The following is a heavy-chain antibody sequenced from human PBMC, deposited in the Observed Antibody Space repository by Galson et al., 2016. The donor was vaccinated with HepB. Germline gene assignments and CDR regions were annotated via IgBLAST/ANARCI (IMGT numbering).Heavy chain of an antibody. CDR3: ARDKNERGYSYGHFDY. J-gene: IGHJ4*02. D-gene: IGHD5-18*01. CDR1: GGSISNNNW. Sequence: SETLSLTCAVSGGSISNNNWWSWVRQPPGKGLEWIGEIYHSGSINYNSSLESRVTMSVDKSKNQFSLTLTYVTAADTAVYYCARDKNERGYSYGHFDYWGQGALVTVSS. V-gene: IGHV4-4*02. CDR2: IYHSGSI.